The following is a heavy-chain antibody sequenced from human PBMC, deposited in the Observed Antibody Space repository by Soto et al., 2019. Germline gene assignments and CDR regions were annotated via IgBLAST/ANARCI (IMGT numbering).Heavy chain of an antibody. CDR2: IRYDGSNK. CDR3: ARDFWYCSSTSCIVSPLWFDA. V-gene: IGHV3-30*02. D-gene: IGHD2-2*01. CDR1: GFTFSSYG. J-gene: IGHJ5*02. Sequence: GGSLRLSCAASGFTFSSYGMHWVRQAPAKGLEWVAVIRYDGSNKYCADSVNGRFTSSRDNSKNTLYLQMNSLRAEDTAVYYCARDFWYCSSTSCIVSPLWFDAWGQGTLVTVSS.